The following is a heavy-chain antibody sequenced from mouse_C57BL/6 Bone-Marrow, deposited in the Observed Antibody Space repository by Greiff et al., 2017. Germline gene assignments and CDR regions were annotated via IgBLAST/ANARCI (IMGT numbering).Heavy chain of an antibody. CDR3: ARWKGAWFAY. CDR2: INPSRGYT. CDR1: GYTFTSYT. Sequence: QVQLKQSGAELARPGASVKMSCKASGYTFTSYTMHWVKQRPGQGLEWIGYINPSRGYTKYNQKFKDQATLTADKSSSTAYMQLSSLTSEDSAVYYCARWKGAWFAYWGQGTLVTVSA. V-gene: IGHV1-4*01. J-gene: IGHJ3*01.